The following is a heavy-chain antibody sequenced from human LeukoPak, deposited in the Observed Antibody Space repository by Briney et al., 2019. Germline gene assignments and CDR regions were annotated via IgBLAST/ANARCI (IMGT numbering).Heavy chain of an antibody. V-gene: IGHV4-4*02. CDR2: IYHSGST. D-gene: IGHD1-7*01. J-gene: IGHJ3*02. Sequence: LRETLSLTCTVSGGSISSSNWWSWVRQPPGKGLEWIGEIYHSGSTNYNPSLKSRVTISVDKSKNQFSLKLSSVTAADTAVYYCARDPELLGAFDIWGQGTMVTVSS. CDR3: ARDPELLGAFDI. CDR1: GGSISSSNW.